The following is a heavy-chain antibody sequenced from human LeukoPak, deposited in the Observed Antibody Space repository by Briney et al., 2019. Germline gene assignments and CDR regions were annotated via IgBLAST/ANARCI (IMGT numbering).Heavy chain of an antibody. J-gene: IGHJ6*03. Sequence: GGSLRLSCAASGCTFDDYAMHWVRQAPGKGLEWVSAISGSGGSTYYADSVKGRFTISRDNSENTLYLQMNSLRAEDTAVYYCAKSGTTYYYDSSGSDYMDVWGKGTTVTVSS. D-gene: IGHD3-22*01. CDR3: AKSGTTYYYDSSGSDYMDV. CDR1: GCTFDDYA. V-gene: IGHV3-23*01. CDR2: ISGSGGST.